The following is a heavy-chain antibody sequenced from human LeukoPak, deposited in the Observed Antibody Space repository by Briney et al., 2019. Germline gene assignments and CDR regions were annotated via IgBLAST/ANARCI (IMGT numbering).Heavy chain of an antibody. J-gene: IGHJ3*02. V-gene: IGHV1-69*04. CDR1: GGTFSSYA. Sequence: ASVKVSCKASGGTFSSYAISGVRQAPGQGLEWMGRIIPILGIANYAQKFQGRVTITADKSTSTAYMELSSLRSEDTAVYYCARGIEMATIKGMAIYAFDIWGQGTMVTVSS. D-gene: IGHD5-24*01. CDR2: IIPILGIA. CDR3: ARGIEMATIKGMAIYAFDI.